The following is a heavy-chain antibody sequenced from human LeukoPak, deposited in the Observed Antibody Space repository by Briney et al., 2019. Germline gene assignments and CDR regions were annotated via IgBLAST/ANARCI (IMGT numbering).Heavy chain of an antibody. V-gene: IGHV1-18*01. CDR3: ARDTPPGRWSYYYYYGMDV. CDR1: GYTFTSYG. CDR2: ISAYNGNT. Sequence: ASVKVSCKASGYTFTSYGIGWVRQAPGQGLEWMGWISAYNGNTNYAQKLQGRVTMTTDTSTSTAYMELRSLRSEDTAVYYCARDTPPGRWSYYYYYGMDVWGQGTTVTVSS. J-gene: IGHJ6*02. D-gene: IGHD2-15*01.